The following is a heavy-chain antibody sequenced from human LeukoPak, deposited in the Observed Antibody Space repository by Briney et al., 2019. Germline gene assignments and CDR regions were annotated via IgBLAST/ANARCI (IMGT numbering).Heavy chain of an antibody. CDR1: GFTFSSYA. CDR2: ISGSGGST. J-gene: IGHJ4*02. CDR3: AKARRATMVRGVLGAWDY. V-gene: IGHV3-23*01. Sequence: GGSLRLSCAASGFTFSSYAMSWVRQAPGKGLEWVSAISGSGGSTYYADSVKGRFTISRDNSKNTPYLQMNSLRAEDTAVYYCAKARRATMVRGVLGAWDYWGQGTLVTVSS. D-gene: IGHD3-10*01.